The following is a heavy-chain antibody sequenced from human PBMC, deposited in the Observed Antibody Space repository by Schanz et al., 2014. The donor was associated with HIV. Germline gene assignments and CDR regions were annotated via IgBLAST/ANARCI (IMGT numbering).Heavy chain of an antibody. J-gene: IGHJ4*02. V-gene: IGHV3-30*18. CDR2: ISYDGSYK. CDR3: AKVGRIYSTTWIDY. D-gene: IGHD2-2*01. CDR1: GFTFRSHG. Sequence: QVQLVESGGGVVQPGRALRLSCAASGFTFRSHGVHWVRQAPGKGLEWVAVISYDGSYKYYADSVKGRFTISRDNSKNTLYLQMNSLRREDTAVYYCAKVGRIYSTTWIDYWGRGTLVTVSS.